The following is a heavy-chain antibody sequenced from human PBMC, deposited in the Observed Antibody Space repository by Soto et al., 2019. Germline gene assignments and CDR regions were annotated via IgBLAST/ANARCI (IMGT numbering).Heavy chain of an antibody. CDR2: ISAYNGNT. J-gene: IGHJ4*02. D-gene: IGHD4-4*01. V-gene: IGHV1-18*01. CDR1: GYTFTSYG. Sequence: ASVKVSCKASGYTFTSYGISWVRQAPGQGLEWMGWISAYNGNTNYAQKLQGRVTMTTDTSTSTAYMELRSLRSDDTAVYYCARDLNRQDSNYFDYWGQGTLVTVSS. CDR3: ARDLNRQDSNYFDY.